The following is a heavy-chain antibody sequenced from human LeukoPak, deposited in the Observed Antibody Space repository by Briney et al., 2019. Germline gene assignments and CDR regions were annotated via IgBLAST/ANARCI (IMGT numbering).Heavy chain of an antibody. CDR1: GGSISSSSYY. CDR2: IYYSGST. V-gene: IGHV4-39*07. CDR3: ASNRRHYYGKGTFDY. J-gene: IGHJ4*02. D-gene: IGHD3-10*01. Sequence: SQTLSLTCTVSGGSISSSSYYWGWIRQPPGKGLEWIGSIYYSGSTYYNPSLKSRVTISVDTSKNQFSLKLSSVTAADTAVYYCASNRRHYYGKGTFDYWGQGTLVTVSS.